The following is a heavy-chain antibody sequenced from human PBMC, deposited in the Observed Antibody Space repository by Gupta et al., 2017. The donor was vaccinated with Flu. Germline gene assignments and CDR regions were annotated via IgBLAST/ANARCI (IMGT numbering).Heavy chain of an antibody. CDR3: VRHGLSSGWYFYFRY. J-gene: IGHJ4*02. V-gene: IGHV4-39*01. Sequence: RQAPGKGLEWMGSFYHSGRPLYNPSLRGRLTISEDTSQNRLSLSLTSVTAADTAVYYCVRHGLSSGWYFYFRYWGRGTLVTVSS. D-gene: IGHD6-19*01. CDR2: FYHSGRP.